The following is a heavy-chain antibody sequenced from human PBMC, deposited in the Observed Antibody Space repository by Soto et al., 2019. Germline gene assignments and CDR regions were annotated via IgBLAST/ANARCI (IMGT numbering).Heavy chain of an antibody. D-gene: IGHD2-2*01. CDR2: ISSSSSYI. Sequence: GGSLRLSCAASGFTFSSYSMNWVRQAPGKGLEWVSSISSSSSYIYYADSVKGRFTISRDNAKNSLYLQMNSLRAEDTAVYYCAREYQLEDYMDVWGKGITVTVSS. V-gene: IGHV3-21*01. CDR3: AREYQLEDYMDV. CDR1: GFTFSSYS. J-gene: IGHJ6*03.